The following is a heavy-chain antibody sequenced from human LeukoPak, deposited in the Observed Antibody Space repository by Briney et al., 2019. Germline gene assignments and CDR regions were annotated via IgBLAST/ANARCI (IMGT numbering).Heavy chain of an antibody. CDR3: ARRGGIHLEYFDY. CDR1: GFSFSGHW. J-gene: IGHJ4*02. D-gene: IGHD3-3*01. Sequence: PGESLRLSCAASGFSFSGHWMNWVRQPPGKGLEWVANIKADGSEKYYVDSVKGRFTISRDDAKRAVDLQMDNLRAEDTAVYYCARRGGIHLEYFDYWGQGTLVTVSS. V-gene: IGHV3-7*04. CDR2: IKADGSEK.